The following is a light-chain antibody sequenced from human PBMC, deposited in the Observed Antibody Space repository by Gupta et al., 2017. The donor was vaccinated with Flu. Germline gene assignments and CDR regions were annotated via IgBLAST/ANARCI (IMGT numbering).Light chain of an antibody. V-gene: IGKV1-39*01. CDR2: AAS. Sequence: IQMTQSPSSLSASVGDRVTISCRASQSISSYLNWYQQKPGKAPKLLIYAASRVKSGVPSRLSGSGSGTDFTLTISRRQPEDFATYYCKHRNSTPGTFGKGTKVAIK. CDR3: KHRNSTPGT. J-gene: IGKJ1*01. CDR1: QSISSY.